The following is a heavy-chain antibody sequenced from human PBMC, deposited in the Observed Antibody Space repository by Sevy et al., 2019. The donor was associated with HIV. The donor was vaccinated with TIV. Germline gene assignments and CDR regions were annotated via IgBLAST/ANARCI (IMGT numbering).Heavy chain of an antibody. CDR3: ANSRGRYEGSSWLYYYYLMDV. CDR2: ISNDGSDK. CDR1: GFSFSRYG. Sequence: GGSLRLSCAAAGFSFSRYGMHWARQAPGKGLEWVAVISNDGSDKEYADSVKGRFIVSRDNSKGTVYLQMNSLRPDDPGVYYCANSRGRYEGSSWLYYYYLMDVWGQGTTVTVSS. V-gene: IGHV3-30*18. J-gene: IGHJ6*02. D-gene: IGHD6-13*01.